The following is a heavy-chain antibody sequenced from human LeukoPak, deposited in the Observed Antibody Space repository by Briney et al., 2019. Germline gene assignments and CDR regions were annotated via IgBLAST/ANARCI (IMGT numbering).Heavy chain of an antibody. CDR3: ARPRTYYDIHDAFDI. J-gene: IGHJ3*02. CDR1: GYTFTSYW. CDR2: INLGNSNT. V-gene: IGHV5-51*01. D-gene: IGHD3-9*01. Sequence: PGESLKISCWVSGYTFTSYWIGWVRQMPGKGLEWMGIINLGNSNTVYSPSVQGQVTISVDKSVSTAYLQWGSLKASDTAMYYCARPRTYYDIHDAFDIWGQGTMVTVSS.